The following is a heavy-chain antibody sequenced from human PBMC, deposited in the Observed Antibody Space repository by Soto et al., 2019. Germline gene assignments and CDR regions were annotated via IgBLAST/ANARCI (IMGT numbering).Heavy chain of an antibody. D-gene: IGHD1-26*01. CDR3: ATRGGREYFDY. J-gene: IGHJ4*02. V-gene: IGHV5-51*01. Sequence: EVQLVQSGAEVKKPGESLKLSCKGSGYTFTNSWIGWVRQMPGRGLEWMGIIYPGDADTRYNPSFQGQVTISADKSISTAYLQWSSLKASDTAMYYCATRGGREYFDYWGQGTLVTVSS. CDR1: GYTFTNSW. CDR2: IYPGDADT.